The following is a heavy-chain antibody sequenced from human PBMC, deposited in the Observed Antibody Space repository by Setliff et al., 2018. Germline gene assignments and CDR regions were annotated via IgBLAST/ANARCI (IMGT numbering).Heavy chain of an antibody. CDR1: GYSFTDYW. CDR2: IYPGNADT. V-gene: IGHV5-51*01. CDR3: ARSPTRYSSSSHFDY. J-gene: IGHJ4*02. Sequence: GESLKISCKGSGYSFTDYWIAWVRQTPGKGLEWMGTIYPGNADTRYSPSFQGQVTISTDTSINTAFLQWNNLKASDTAVYYCARSPTRYSSSSHFDYWGQGTLVTVSS. D-gene: IGHD6-13*01.